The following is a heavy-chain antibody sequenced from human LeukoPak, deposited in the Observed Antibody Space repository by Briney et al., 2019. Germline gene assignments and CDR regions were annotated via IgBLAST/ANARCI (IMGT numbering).Heavy chain of an antibody. CDR3: ARPYYYDSRIDP. V-gene: IGHV4-30-4*01. D-gene: IGHD3-22*01. J-gene: IGHJ5*02. CDR2: TYYSGST. CDR1: GGSISSGDYY. Sequence: SETLSLTCTVSGGSISSGDYYWSWIRQPPWKGLEWIGYTYYSGSTYYNPPLKSRATIAVDTSKNQSPLQPPSVTAADTAVYYCARPYYYDSRIDPWGQGTLVTVSS.